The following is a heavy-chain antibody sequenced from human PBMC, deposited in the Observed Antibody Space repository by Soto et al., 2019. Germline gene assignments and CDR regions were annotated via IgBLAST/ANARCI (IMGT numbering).Heavy chain of an antibody. Sequence: SEPLSLTSTVSGGSISSSSYYWGRIRQPPGKGLEWIGSIYYSGSTYYNPSLKSRVTISVDTSKNQFSLKLSSVTAADTAVYYCARHYYDILTGESNWFDPWGQGTLVTVSS. CDR1: GGSISSSSYY. V-gene: IGHV4-39*01. CDR3: ARHYYDILTGESNWFDP. D-gene: IGHD3-9*01. CDR2: IYYSGST. J-gene: IGHJ5*02.